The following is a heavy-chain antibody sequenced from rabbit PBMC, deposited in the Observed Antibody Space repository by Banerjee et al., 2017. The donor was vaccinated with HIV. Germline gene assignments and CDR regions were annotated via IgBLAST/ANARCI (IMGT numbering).Heavy chain of an antibody. CDR3: ARRADYAGGGNFNL. Sequence: CTASGFSFSNKYVMCWVRQAPGKGLEWIGCINSSRRNVVYASWATGRFTISKASWTTVTLQMTSLTAVDTASYFCARRADYAGGGNFNLWGPGTLVTVS. CDR1: GFSFSNKYV. D-gene: IGHD4-2*01. J-gene: IGHJ4*01. CDR2: INSSRRNV. V-gene: IGHV1S40*01.